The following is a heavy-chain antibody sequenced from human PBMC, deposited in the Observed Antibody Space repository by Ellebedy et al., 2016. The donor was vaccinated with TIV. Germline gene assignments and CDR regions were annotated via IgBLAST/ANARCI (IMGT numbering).Heavy chain of an antibody. CDR3: NTGWACDD. V-gene: IGHV3-15*05. CDR1: GLIVTHAS. Sequence: GGSLRLSXEASGLIVTHASMTWVRQAPGKGLEWIGRIQSRSEGGTAAYAAPVQGRFIISRDESENKLFLQMHSLRTEDTGVYYCNTGWACDDWGQGTRVTVSS. CDR2: IQSRSEGGTA. J-gene: IGHJ3*01.